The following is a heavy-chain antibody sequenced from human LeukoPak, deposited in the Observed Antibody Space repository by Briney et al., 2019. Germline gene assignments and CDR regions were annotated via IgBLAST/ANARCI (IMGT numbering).Heavy chain of an antibody. D-gene: IGHD1-14*01. Sequence: SETLSLTCTVSGGSLSSGAYYWAWLRKHPGMGLEWIGSIYYSVSTYYTPSLKRRVNISVDTSKSQFALNLTSVTAADTAVYYCARVSSARNGFDYWGQGTLVTVSS. J-gene: IGHJ4*02. V-gene: IGHV4-31*03. CDR1: GGSLSSGAYY. CDR3: ARVSSARNGFDY. CDR2: IYYSVST.